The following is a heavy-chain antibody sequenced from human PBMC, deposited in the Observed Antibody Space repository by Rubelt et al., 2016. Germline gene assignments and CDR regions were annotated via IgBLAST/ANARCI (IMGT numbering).Heavy chain of an antibody. D-gene: IGHD6-13*01. CDR1: GGSFSGYY. J-gene: IGHJ4*02. CDR3: ARGWGSRWYYFDY. Sequence: QVQLQQWGAGLLKPSETLSLTCAVYGGSFSGYYWSWIRQPPGKGLEWIGDINHSGSTNYNPSLKSRITMSVDTSKNQCSRKLNAVAAADTAVYFCARGWGSRWYYFDYWGQGILVTVSS. CDR2: INHSGST. V-gene: IGHV4-34*01.